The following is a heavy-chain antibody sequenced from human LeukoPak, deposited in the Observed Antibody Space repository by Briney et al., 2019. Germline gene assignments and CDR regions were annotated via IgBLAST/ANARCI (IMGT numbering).Heavy chain of an antibody. V-gene: IGHV1-18*01. J-gene: IGHJ4*02. CDR2: ISTDNGNT. D-gene: IGHD1-26*01. CDR1: GYTFTSYG. CDR3: ARDPSGSYDFDY. Sequence: ASVKVPCKTSGYTFTSYGISWVRQAPGQGLEWMGWISTDNGNTNYAQKVQGRVTMTTDTSTSTAYMELRSLRSDDTAVYFCARDPSGSYDFDYWGQGTLVTVSS.